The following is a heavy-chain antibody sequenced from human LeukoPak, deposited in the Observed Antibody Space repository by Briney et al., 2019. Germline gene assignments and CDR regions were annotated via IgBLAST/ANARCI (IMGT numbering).Heavy chain of an antibody. CDR3: ATYSSSNGREFQY. V-gene: IGHV3-53*01. D-gene: IGHD2-2*01. CDR1: GFTVSTNY. CDR2: VYSDGKI. J-gene: IGHJ1*01. Sequence: GGSLRLSCAASGFTVSTNYMSWARQAPGKGLEWVSVVYSDGKICYADAVKGRFTISRDNAKNSLYLQMNSLRAEDTAVYYCATYSSSNGREFQYWGQGTLVTVSS.